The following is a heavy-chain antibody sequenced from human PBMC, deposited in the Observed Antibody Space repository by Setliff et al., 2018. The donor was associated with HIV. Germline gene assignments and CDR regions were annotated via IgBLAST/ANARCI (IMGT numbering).Heavy chain of an antibody. V-gene: IGHV1-69*05. CDR2: IISMCGTA. CDR1: GGTFSRDA. Sequence: ASVKVSCKASGGTFSRDAISWVRQAPGQGLEWMGGIISMCGTANYAQKFQGRVTITRDTSASTAYMELSSLRAEDMAVYYCARGKVGYDGIMDVWGKGTTVTVSS. D-gene: IGHD3-16*01. CDR3: ARGKVGYDGIMDV. J-gene: IGHJ6*04.